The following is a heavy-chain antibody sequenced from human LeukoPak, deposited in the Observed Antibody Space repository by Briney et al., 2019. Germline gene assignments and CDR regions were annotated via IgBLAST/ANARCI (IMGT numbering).Heavy chain of an antibody. CDR1: GENFSTYH. D-gene: IGHD1-26*01. CDR2: INHSGST. V-gene: IGHV4-34*01. J-gene: IGHJ5*02. Sequence: KPSETLSLTCAVYGENFSTYHYSWIRQSPGKGLEWIGEINHSGSTNYNPSLKSRVVISIDTSKNQFSLKLSSVTAADTAVYYCARDRGIVGATWFDPWGQGTLVTVSS. CDR3: ARDRGIVGATWFDP.